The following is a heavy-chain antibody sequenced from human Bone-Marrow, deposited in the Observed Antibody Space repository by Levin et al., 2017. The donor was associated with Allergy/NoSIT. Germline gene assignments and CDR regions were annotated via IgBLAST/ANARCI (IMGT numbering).Heavy chain of an antibody. CDR2: INWNSDSK. D-gene: IGHD2-21*02. CDR3: AKALALRSDAFDV. CDR1: GFTFENFA. Sequence: RSGGSLRLSCVASGFTFENFAMYWVRQAPGKGLEWVAGINWNSDSKGYADSVKGRFTISRDNAKNSLYLEVTSLTVDDTALYYCAKALALRSDAFDVWGQGTLVAVS. J-gene: IGHJ3*01. V-gene: IGHV3-9*01.